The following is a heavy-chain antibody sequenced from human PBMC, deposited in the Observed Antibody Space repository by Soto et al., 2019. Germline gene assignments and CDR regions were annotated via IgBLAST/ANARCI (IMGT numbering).Heavy chain of an antibody. CDR2: INHSGST. Sequence: QVQLQQWGAGLLKPSETLSLTCAVYGGSFSGYYWSWIRQPPGKGLEWIGEINHSGSTNHNPSLKSRVPISVDTSKNQFSLKLSSVTAADTAVYYRARGSAYYDYIWGSYRHAFDIWGQGTMVTVSS. V-gene: IGHV4-34*01. CDR1: GGSFSGYY. J-gene: IGHJ3*02. D-gene: IGHD3-16*02. CDR3: ARGSAYYDYIWGSYRHAFDI.